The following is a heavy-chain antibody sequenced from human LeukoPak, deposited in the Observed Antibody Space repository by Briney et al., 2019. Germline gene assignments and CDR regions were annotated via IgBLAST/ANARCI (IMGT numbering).Heavy chain of an antibody. D-gene: IGHD5-18*01. CDR2: MYYSGST. V-gene: IGHV4-39*07. Sequence: SETLSLTCTVSGSVSSSIHYWGWIRQPPGKGLEWIAHMYYSGSTYYNPSLKSRVTISVDTSKNQFSLKLNSVTAADTAVYYCARGAVETTVAPGYWGQGTLVTVSS. CDR1: GSVSSSIHY. CDR3: ARGAVETTVAPGY. J-gene: IGHJ4*02.